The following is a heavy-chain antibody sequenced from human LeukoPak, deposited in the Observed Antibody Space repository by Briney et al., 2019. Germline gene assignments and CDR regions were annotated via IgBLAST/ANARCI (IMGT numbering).Heavy chain of an antibody. V-gene: IGHV1-2*02. CDR2: INPNNGGT. CDR3: ARAIGYYDSSGYLFDY. J-gene: IGHJ4*02. Sequence: ASVKVSCKASGYTFTGYYMHWVRQAPGQGLEWMGWINPNNGGTTYAQRFQGRVTMTRDTSINTAYMEVSRLRSDDTAVYYCARAIGYYDSSGYLFDYWGQGTLVTVSS. D-gene: IGHD3-22*01. CDR1: GYTFTGYY.